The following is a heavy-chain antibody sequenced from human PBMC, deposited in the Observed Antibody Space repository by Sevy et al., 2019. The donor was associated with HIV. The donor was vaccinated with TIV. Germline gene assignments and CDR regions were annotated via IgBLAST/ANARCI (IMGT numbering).Heavy chain of an antibody. V-gene: IGHV4-39*01. D-gene: IGHD4-17*01. J-gene: IGHJ5*02. Sequence: SETLSLTCTVSGGSISSSSYYWGWIRQPPGKGLEWIGSIYYSGSTYYNPSLKSRVTISVDTSKNQFSLKLSSVTAADTAVYYWARHVSNSPTMTTVTTPKRGGWFDPWGQGTLVTVSS. CDR3: ARHVSNSPTMTTVTTPKRGGWFDP. CDR2: IYYSGST. CDR1: GGSISSSSYY.